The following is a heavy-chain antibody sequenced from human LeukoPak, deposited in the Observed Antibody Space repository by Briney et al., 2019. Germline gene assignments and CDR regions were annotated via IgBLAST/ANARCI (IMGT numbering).Heavy chain of an antibody. CDR3: ARRGGYRAPDY. CDR1: GGSISSSSYY. Sequence: SETLPLTCTVSGGSISSSSYYWGWIRQPPGKGLEWIGSIYYSGSTYYNPSLKSRVTISVDTSKNQFSLKLSSVTAADTAVYYCARRGGYRAPDYWGQGTLVTVSS. V-gene: IGHV4-39*01. J-gene: IGHJ4*02. D-gene: IGHD5-12*01. CDR2: IYYSGST.